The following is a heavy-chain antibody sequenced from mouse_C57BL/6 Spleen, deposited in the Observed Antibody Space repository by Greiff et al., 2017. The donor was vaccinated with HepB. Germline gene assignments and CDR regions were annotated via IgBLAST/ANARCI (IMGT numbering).Heavy chain of an antibody. Sequence: VQLKESEGGLVQPGSSMKLSCTASGFTFSDYYMAWVRQVPEKGLEWVANINYDGSSTYYLDSLKSRFIISRDNAKNILYLQMSSLKSEDTATYYCARDRYYYGSSLGAMDYWGQGTSVTVSS. CDR2: INYDGSST. CDR3: ARDRYYYGSSLGAMDY. V-gene: IGHV5-16*01. D-gene: IGHD1-1*01. CDR1: GFTFSDYY. J-gene: IGHJ4*01.